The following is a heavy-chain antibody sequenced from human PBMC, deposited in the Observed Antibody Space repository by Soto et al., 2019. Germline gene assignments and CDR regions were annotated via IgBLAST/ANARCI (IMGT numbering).Heavy chain of an antibody. J-gene: IGHJ4*02. CDR3: AIVSYCGSGSYYTALDY. D-gene: IGHD3-10*01. Sequence: ETLSLTCSVYGESFSGYYWSWIRQPPGKGLEWIGEINHSGSTNYNTSLKSRVTISVDTSKNQFSLKLSSVTAADTAVYYCAIVSYCGSGSYYTALDYWGQGTLVTVSS. CDR1: GESFSGYY. V-gene: IGHV4-34*01. CDR2: INHSGST.